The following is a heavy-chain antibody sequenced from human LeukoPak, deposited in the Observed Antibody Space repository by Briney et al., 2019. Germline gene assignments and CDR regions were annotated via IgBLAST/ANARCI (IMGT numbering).Heavy chain of an antibody. CDR2: TYYRSKWYN. CDR1: GDSVSSNSAA. V-gene: IGHV6-1*01. Sequence: SQTLSLTCAISGDSVSSNSAAWNWIRQSPSGGLEWPGRTYYRSKWYNDYAVSVKSRITINPDTSKNQFSLQLNSVTPEDTAVYYCAMGRWWELPDWGQGTLVTVSS. D-gene: IGHD1-26*01. J-gene: IGHJ4*02. CDR3: AMGRWWELPD.